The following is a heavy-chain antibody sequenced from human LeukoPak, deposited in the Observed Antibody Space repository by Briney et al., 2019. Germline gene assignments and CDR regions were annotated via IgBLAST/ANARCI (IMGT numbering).Heavy chain of an antibody. D-gene: IGHD3-22*01. CDR3: ARESRQFYFDTSGSFGYYYYMDV. CDR2: FYTSGST. Sequence: SETLSLTCTVSGDSINSYSWSWIRQPAGKGLEWIGHFYTSGSTNYNPSLKSRVTMSVDTSKNQFSLKLSSVTAADTAVYYCARESRQFYFDTSGSFGYYYYMDVWGAGTTVTVSS. V-gene: IGHV4-4*07. J-gene: IGHJ6*03. CDR1: GDSINSYS.